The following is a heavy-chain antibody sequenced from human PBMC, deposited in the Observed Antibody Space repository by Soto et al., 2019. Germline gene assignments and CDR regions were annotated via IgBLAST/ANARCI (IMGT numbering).Heavy chain of an antibody. J-gene: IGHJ4*02. CDR3: AKDLAEWLLLRQDY. Sequence: EVQLLESGGGLVQPGGSLRLSCAASGFTFSSYAMSWVRQAPGKGLEWVSAISGSGGSTYYADSVKGRFTISRDNSKNTLYLQMNRLRAEDTAVYYCAKDLAEWLLLRQDYWGQGTLVTVSS. CDR1: GFTFSSYA. V-gene: IGHV3-23*01. D-gene: IGHD3-22*01. CDR2: ISGSGGST.